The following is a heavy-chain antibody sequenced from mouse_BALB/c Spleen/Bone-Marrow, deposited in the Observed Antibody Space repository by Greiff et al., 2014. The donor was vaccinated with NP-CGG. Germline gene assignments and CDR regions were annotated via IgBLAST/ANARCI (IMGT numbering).Heavy chain of an antibody. V-gene: IGHV1-67*01. J-gene: IGHJ2*01. CDR3: ARNFYGSSYFDY. Sequence: QVQLQQSXPELVRPGVSVKLSCKGSGYPFTAYAMHWVKQSHAKSLEWIGLISTYSGNTHYNQNFKGKATMTVDKSSSTAYMELARLTAEDSAIYYCARNFYGSSYFDYWGQGTTLTVSS. CDR1: GYPFTAYA. D-gene: IGHD1-1*01. CDR2: ISTYSGNT.